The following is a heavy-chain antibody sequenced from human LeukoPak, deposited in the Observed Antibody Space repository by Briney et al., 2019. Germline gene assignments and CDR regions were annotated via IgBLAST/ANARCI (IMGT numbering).Heavy chain of an antibody. D-gene: IGHD3-10*01. CDR2: IVGSSSYT. V-gene: IGHV3-11*05. CDR3: ARGGPMVRGVITHPTNDY. CDR1: GFTFRDYH. Sequence: PGGSLRLSCAASGFTFRDYHMSWIRQAPGKGLEWVAYIVGSSSYTNYADSVKGRFTFSRDNSKNTLYLQMNRLRAEDTAVYYCARGGPMVRGVITHPTNDYWGQGTLVTVSS. J-gene: IGHJ4*02.